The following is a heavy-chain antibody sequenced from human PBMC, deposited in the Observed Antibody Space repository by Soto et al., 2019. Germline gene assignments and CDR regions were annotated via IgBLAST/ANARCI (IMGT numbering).Heavy chain of an antibody. J-gene: IGHJ5*02. V-gene: IGHV4-30-4*01. CDR1: GGSITSVDHY. Sequence: SETLSLTCSVSGGSITSVDHYWIWIRHPPGKGLEWIGYIYYSGSTYYNPSLKSRVTISIDTSRNQFSLKLSSVTAADTAVYYCARSPYSSSSLDWFDPWGQGMLVTVSS. D-gene: IGHD6-6*01. CDR2: IYYSGST. CDR3: ARSPYSSSSLDWFDP.